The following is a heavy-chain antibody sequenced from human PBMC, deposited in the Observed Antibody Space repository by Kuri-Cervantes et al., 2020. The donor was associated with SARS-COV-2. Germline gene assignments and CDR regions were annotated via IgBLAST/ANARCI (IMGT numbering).Heavy chain of an antibody. D-gene: IGHD4-17*01. CDR2: ISYDGSNK. V-gene: IGHV3-30*04. Sequence: LSLACTVSGDSISSSRYYWGWIRQAPGKGLEWVAVISYDGSNKYYADSVKGRFTISRDNSKNTLYLQMNSLRAEDTAVYYCARDSDDYGDYGAFDIWGQGTMVTVSS. J-gene: IGHJ3*02. CDR1: GDSISSSR. CDR3: ARDSDDYGDYGAFDI.